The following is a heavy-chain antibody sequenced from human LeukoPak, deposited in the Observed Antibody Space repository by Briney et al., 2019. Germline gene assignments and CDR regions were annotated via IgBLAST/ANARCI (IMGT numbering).Heavy chain of an antibody. Sequence: SVKVSCKASGFTFTSSAVQWVRQARGQRLEWIGWIVVGSGNTNYAQKFQERVTITRDMSTSTAYMELSSLRSEDTAVYYCARDRMPGDCSGGSCYYYYYGMDVWGQGTTVTVSS. CDR3: ARDRMPGDCSGGSCYYYYYGMDV. J-gene: IGHJ6*02. CDR1: GFTFTSSA. V-gene: IGHV1-58*01. CDR2: IVVGSGNT. D-gene: IGHD2-15*01.